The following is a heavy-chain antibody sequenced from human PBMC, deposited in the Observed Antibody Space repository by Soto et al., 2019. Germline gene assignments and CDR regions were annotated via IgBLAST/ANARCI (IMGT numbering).Heavy chain of an antibody. Sequence: SETLSLTCTVSGGSISSYYWSWIRQPPGKGLEWIGYIYYSGSTNYNPSLKSRVTISVDKSKNQFSLKLSSVTAADTAVYYCASVRGGYYYSMDVWGQGTMVTVSS. J-gene: IGHJ6*02. CDR1: GGSISSYY. CDR3: ASVRGGYYYSMDV. CDR2: IYYSGST. D-gene: IGHD3-10*02. V-gene: IGHV4-59*12.